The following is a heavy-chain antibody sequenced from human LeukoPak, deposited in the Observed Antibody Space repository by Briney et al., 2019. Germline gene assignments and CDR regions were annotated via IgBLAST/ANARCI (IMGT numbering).Heavy chain of an antibody. Sequence: GGSLRLSCAASGLTFSDYYMTWVRHAPGKGLEWLSYISGNCHTIYYAASVKGRFSISRDNAKKSVYLQMNSVRAEDTAVYYCARDLGYIDYWGQGTLVTVSS. CDR2: ISGNCHTI. J-gene: IGHJ4*02. V-gene: IGHV3-11*01. CDR1: GLTFSDYY. CDR3: ARDLGYIDY.